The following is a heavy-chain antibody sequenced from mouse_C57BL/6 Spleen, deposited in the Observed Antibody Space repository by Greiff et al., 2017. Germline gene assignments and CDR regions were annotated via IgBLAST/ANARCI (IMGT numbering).Heavy chain of an antibody. D-gene: IGHD1-1*01. CDR2: IYTGSGST. CDR3: ASRLGRRDYAMDY. CDR1: GYTFTSYW. J-gene: IGHJ4*01. V-gene: IGHV1-55*01. Sequence: QVQLQQPGAELVKPGASVKMSCKASGYTFTSYWITWVKQRPGQGLEWIGDIYTGSGSTIYTEKLKSKATLTVDTSSSTAYMQLSSLTSEDSAVYYCASRLGRRDYAMDYWGQGTSGTVSS.